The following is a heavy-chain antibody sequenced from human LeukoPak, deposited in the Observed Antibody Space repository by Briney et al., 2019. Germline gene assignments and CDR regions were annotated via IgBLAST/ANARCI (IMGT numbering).Heavy chain of an antibody. Sequence: SETLSLTCTVSGGSISSYYWSWIRQPPGKGLEWIGYIYYSGSINYNPSLKSRVTISVDTSKNQFSLKLSSVTAADTAVYYCARSKYSSGWYYFDYWGRGTLVTVSS. CDR1: GGSISSYY. CDR3: ARSKYSSGWYYFDY. V-gene: IGHV4-59*01. CDR2: IYYSGSI. D-gene: IGHD6-19*01. J-gene: IGHJ4*02.